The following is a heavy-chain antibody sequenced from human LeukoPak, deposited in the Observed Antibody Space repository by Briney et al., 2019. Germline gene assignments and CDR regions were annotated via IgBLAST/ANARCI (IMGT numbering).Heavy chain of an antibody. J-gene: IGHJ2*01. V-gene: IGHV4-4*07. Sequence: PSETLSLTCTVSGGSISSNYWSWIRQPAGKGLEYIGRIYSSGNTNYNPSLKSRVTMSVDTSKNQFSLLLHSVTAPDTAVYYCARVWLSSGSYWYFDFWGRGTLVIVSS. D-gene: IGHD3-22*01. CDR3: ARVWLSSGSYWYFDF. CDR2: IYSSGNT. CDR1: GGSISSNY.